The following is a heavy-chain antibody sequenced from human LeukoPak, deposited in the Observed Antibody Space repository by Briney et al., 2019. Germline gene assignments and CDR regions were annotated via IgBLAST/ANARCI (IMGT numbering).Heavy chain of an antibody. CDR2: IYYSGST. CDR3: ARQVGATTGPDY. D-gene: IGHD1-26*01. CDR1: GGSISSYY. J-gene: IGHJ4*02. V-gene: IGHV4-59*08. Sequence: PSETLSLTCTVSGGSISSYYWSWIRQPPGKGLEWIGYIYYSGSTNYNPSLKSRVTISVDTSKNQFSLKLSSVTAADTAVYYCARQVGATTGPDYRGQGTLVTVSS.